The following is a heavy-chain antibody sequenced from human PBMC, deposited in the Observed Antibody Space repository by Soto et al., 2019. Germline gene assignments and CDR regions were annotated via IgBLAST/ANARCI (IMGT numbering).Heavy chain of an antibody. D-gene: IGHD4-17*01. CDR2: TGGTGRTT. Sequence: AGGSLRLSSAASGFTLSISAMSWVRQAPGKGLEWVSTTGGTGRTTYYADSVKGRFTVSRDNSKSTLYLEMNNLRPEDTAVNYCAKDQDNTDYYWIFDLWGRGTPVTVSS. CDR1: GFTLSISA. J-gene: IGHJ2*01. V-gene: IGHV3-23*01. CDR3: AKDQDNTDYYWIFDL.